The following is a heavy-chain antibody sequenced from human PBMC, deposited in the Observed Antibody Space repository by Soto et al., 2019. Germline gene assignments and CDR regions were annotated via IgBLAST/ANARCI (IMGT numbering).Heavy chain of an antibody. CDR3: ACSVSSGPYAPYDY. V-gene: IGHV3-33*01. D-gene: IGHD6-25*01. J-gene: IGHJ4*02. CDR1: GFTFSSYG. Sequence: GSLRLSCAASGFTFSSYGMHWVRQAPGKGLEWVAVIWYDGSNKYYADSVKGRFTISRDNSKNTLYLQMNSLRAEDTAVYYCACSVSSGPYAPYDYWGQGTLVTVSS. CDR2: IWYDGSNK.